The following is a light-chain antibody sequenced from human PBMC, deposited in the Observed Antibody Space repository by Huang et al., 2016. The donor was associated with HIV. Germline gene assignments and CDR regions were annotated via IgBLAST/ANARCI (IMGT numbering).Light chain of an antibody. CDR1: QVISSA. J-gene: IGKJ1*01. CDR2: GAS. Sequence: THLTQSPSSLSANVCDRVVLTCRAGQVISSALAWFQQKPGKPPRLLSHGASALETGVPVRFSGSESWTEFTLTISSLQPDDFATYFCQKYDSYPWTFGQGTKVEIK. V-gene: IGKV1-13*02. CDR3: QKYDSYPWT.